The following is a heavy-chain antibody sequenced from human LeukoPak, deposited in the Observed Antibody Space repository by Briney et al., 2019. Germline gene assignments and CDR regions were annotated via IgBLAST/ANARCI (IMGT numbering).Heavy chain of an antibody. V-gene: IGHV3-21*01. Sequence: PGGSLRLSCAASGFTFSSYSMNWVRQAPGKGLEWVSSISSSSSYIYYADSVKGRFTISRDNSKNSVYLQMSSLRAEDTAVYYCAVYGVSTIAFDYWGQGTLVTVSS. D-gene: IGHD3-3*01. CDR1: GFTFSSYS. J-gene: IGHJ4*02. CDR3: AVYGVSTIAFDY. CDR2: ISSSSSYI.